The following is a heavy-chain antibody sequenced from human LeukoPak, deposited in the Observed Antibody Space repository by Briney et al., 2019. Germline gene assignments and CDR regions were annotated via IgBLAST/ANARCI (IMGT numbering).Heavy chain of an antibody. CDR3: ARHYGDYEFWWFDP. Sequence: GASVKVSCKASGYTFTGYYMHWVRQAPGQGLEWMGWINPNSGGTNYAQKFQGRVTITADESTSTAYMELSSLRSEDTAVYYCARHYGDYEFWWFDPWGQGTLVTVSS. V-gene: IGHV1-2*02. D-gene: IGHD4-17*01. CDR1: GYTFTGYY. J-gene: IGHJ5*02. CDR2: INPNSGGT.